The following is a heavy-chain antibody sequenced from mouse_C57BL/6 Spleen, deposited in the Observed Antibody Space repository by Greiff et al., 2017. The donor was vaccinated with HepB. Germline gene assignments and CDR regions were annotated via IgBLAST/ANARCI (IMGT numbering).Heavy chain of an antibody. D-gene: IGHD1-1*01. CDR1: GYAFSSSW. CDR2: IYPGDGDT. J-gene: IGHJ4*01. V-gene: IGHV1-82*01. Sequence: QVTLKESGPELVKPGASVKISCKASGYAFSSSWMNWVKQRPGKGLEWIGRIYPGDGDTNYNGKFKGKATLTADKSSSTAYMQLSSLTSEDSAVYFCARRKCLYYYGSSYEDAMDYWGQGTSVTVSS. CDR3: ARRKCLYYYGSSYEDAMDY.